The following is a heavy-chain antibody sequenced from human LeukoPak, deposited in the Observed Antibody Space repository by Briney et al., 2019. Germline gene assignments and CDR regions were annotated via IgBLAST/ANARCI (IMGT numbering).Heavy chain of an antibody. D-gene: IGHD2-2*01. J-gene: IGHJ5*01. CDR2: INPNSGGT. CDR1: GYTFTGYY. V-gene: IGHV1-2*02. CDR3: ARDKYPYCSSTSCYGSNWFDS. Sequence: ASVKVSCKASGYTFTGYYMHWVRQAPGQGLEWMGWINPNSGGTNYAQKFKGRLTMTRDTSISTAYMAMSRLRYDDTAVYYCARDKYPYCSSTSCYGSNWFDSWGQGTLVTVSS.